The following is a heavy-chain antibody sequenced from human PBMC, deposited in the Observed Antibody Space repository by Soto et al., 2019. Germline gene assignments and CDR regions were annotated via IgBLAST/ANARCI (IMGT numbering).Heavy chain of an antibody. CDR3: AKGSGGWNYPSEFDY. CDR1: GFTFDDYA. Sequence: EVQLVESGGGLVQPGRSLRLSCAASGFTFDDYAMHWVRQAPGKGLEWVSGISWNSGSIGYADSVKGRFTISRDNAKNSRYLQMNSLRAEDTALYYCAKGSGGWNYPSEFDYWGQGTLVTVSS. V-gene: IGHV3-9*01. D-gene: IGHD1-7*01. J-gene: IGHJ4*02. CDR2: ISWNSGSI.